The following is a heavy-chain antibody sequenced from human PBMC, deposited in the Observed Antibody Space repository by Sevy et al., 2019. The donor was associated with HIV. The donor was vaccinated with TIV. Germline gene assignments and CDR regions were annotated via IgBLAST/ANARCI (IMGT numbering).Heavy chain of an antibody. D-gene: IGHD4-17*01. Sequence: GGSLRLSCAASGFTFSDYYMSWIRQAPGKGLEWLSYISGSDGTTYYADSVKGRFTISRDNAKNSLYLQMNSLRVEDTAVYYCARDHVKDGDLGDYYYFLMDVWGQGTTVTVSS. V-gene: IGHV3-11*01. CDR1: GFTFSDYY. J-gene: IGHJ6*02. CDR3: ARDHVKDGDLGDYYYFLMDV. CDR2: ISGSDGTT.